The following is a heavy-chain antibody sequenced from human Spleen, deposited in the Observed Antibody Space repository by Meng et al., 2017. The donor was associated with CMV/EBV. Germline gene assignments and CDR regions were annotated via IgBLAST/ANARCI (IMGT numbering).Heavy chain of an antibody. CDR3: ARAKVIDCSSTSCYRKNWFDP. CDR2: INHSGST. CDR1: FSGYY. D-gene: IGHD2-2*01. J-gene: IGHJ5*02. V-gene: IGHV4-34*01. Sequence: FSGYYWSWIRLPHGKGLEWIGEINHSGSTNYNPSLKSRVTISVDTSKNQFSLKLSSVTAADTAVYYCARAKVIDCSSTSCYRKNWFDPWGQGTLVTVSS.